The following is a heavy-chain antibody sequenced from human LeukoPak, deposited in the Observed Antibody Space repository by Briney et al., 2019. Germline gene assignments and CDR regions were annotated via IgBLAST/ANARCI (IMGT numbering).Heavy chain of an antibody. D-gene: IGHD2-2*01. CDR3: VRIYCTSTSCYGDSYYGMDV. Sequence: SETLSLTCTVSGDSISSSRHSWGWIRQPPGRGLEWIGSISYSGSTYYNPSLKTRVTMSVDTSENQFSLKLSSVTAADSTVYYCVRIYCTSTSCYGDSYYGMDVWGQGTTVTVSS. J-gene: IGHJ6*02. CDR2: ISYSGST. CDR1: GDSISSSRHS. V-gene: IGHV4-39*01.